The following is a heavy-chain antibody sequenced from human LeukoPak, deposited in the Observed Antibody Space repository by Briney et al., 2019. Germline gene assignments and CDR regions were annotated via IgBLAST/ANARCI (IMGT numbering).Heavy chain of an antibody. J-gene: IGHJ4*02. CDR2: IYPGDSNT. Sequence: GESLQILCKGSGYSFNSYWIGWVRQMPGKGLEWMGIIYPGDSNTRYSPSFQGQVTISADKSISTAYLQWNSLKASDTAMYYCARRAYYESSGSYDCWGQGTLVTVAS. CDR1: GYSFNSYW. D-gene: IGHD3-22*01. CDR3: ARRAYYESSGSYDC. V-gene: IGHV5-51*01.